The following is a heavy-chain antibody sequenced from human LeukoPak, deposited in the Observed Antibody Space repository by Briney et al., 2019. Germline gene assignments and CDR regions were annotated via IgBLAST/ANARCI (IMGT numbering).Heavy chain of an antibody. V-gene: IGHV3-30-3*01. CDR1: GFTFSSYA. CDR2: ISYDGSNK. CDR3: ASDNSSSWFYYYYGMDV. D-gene: IGHD6-13*01. J-gene: IGHJ6*02. Sequence: GRSLRLSCAASGFTFSSYAMHWVRQAPGKGLEGVAVISYDGSNKYYADSVKGRFTISRDNSKNTLYLQMNSLRAEDTAVYYCASDNSSSWFYYYYGMDVWGQGTTVTVSS.